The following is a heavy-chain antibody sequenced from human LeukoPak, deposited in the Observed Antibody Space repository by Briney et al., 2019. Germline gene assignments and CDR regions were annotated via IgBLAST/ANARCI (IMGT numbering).Heavy chain of an antibody. J-gene: IGHJ4*02. CDR3: ARVALGNYGEYDS. Sequence: GGSLRLSCVASGLIFSGHYMDWVRQAPGKGLEWVGRITNKNDKYNAHYAASVRGRFTISRDDSRNSMSLQMNSLKTEDAAVYYCARVALGNYGEYDSWGQGTLVIVSS. CDR2: ITNKNDKYNA. CDR1: GLIFSGHY. V-gene: IGHV3-72*01. D-gene: IGHD4/OR15-4a*01.